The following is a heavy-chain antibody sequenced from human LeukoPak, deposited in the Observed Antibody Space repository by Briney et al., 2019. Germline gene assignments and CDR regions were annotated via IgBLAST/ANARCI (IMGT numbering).Heavy chain of an antibody. J-gene: IGHJ4*02. V-gene: IGHV3-30*18. CDR1: GLVFSMYG. CDR2: ISDDGSSS. D-gene: IGHD6-19*01. Sequence: QPGGSLRLSCEASGLVFSMYGMLWVRQAPAKGLEWVAVISDDGSSSYFAHSVKGRFTMSKDNSKNTVYLQMNSLRPDDTAVYFCAKDRAGAADYWGQGTRVIVSS. CDR3: AKDRAGAADY.